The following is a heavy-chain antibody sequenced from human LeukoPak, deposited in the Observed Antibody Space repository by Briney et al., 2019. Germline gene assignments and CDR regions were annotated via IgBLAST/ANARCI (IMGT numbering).Heavy chain of an antibody. Sequence: KPSETLSLTCTVSGVSISGYYWSWIRQPPGKGLEWIAFIHSSGTTNYSPSLKSRVSISVDTSNNQFSLNVNSVTAADTAVYYCARGGASSEWFDPWGQGTLVTVSS. J-gene: IGHJ5*02. V-gene: IGHV4-59*01. D-gene: IGHD6-25*01. CDR1: GVSISGYY. CDR3: ARGGASSEWFDP. CDR2: IHSSGTT.